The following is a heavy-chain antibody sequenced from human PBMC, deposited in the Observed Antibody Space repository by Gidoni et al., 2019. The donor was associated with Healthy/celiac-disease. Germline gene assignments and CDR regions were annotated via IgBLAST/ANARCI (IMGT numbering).Heavy chain of an antibody. D-gene: IGHD6-13*01. J-gene: IGHJ6*03. CDR1: GFTFSSYA. CDR2: ISGSGGST. Sequence: EVQLLESGGGLVQPGGSLRLSCAASGFTFSSYAMSWVRQAPGKGREWVSAISGSGGSTYYADSVKGRFTISRDNSKNTLYLQMNSLRAEDTAVYYCAKDRSSRYYYYYYMDVWGKGTTVTVSS. CDR3: AKDRSSRYYYYYYMDV. V-gene: IGHV3-23*01.